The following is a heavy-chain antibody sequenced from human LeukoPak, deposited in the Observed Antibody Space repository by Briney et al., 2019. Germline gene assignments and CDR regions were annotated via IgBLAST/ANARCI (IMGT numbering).Heavy chain of an antibody. V-gene: IGHV3-23*01. CDR1: GFTFRNYA. CDR2: ITSSDGGT. Sequence: GGSLRLSCAASGFTFRNYAMHWVRQAPGKGLEWVAAITSSDGGTHYADSVKGRFTISRDNSKNILNLQMRSLRSDDTAVYYCAKDPSSSWYFDYWGQGTLVTVSS. J-gene: IGHJ4*02. D-gene: IGHD6-13*01. CDR3: AKDPSSSWYFDY.